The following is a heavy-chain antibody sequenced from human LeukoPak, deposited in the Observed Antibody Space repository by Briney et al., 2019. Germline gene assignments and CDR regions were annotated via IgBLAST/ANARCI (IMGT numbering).Heavy chain of an antibody. J-gene: IGHJ6*03. CDR2: ISGSGGSI. Sequence: GGSLRLSCAASGFTFSTYAMTWVRQAPGKGLEWVSSISGSGGSISYADSVRGRFTISRDNSKDTLYLQMNSLRDEDTAIYYCTKLAGIAVAARNYYMDVWGRGTTVTVSS. D-gene: IGHD6-19*01. CDR3: TKLAGIAVAARNYYMDV. CDR1: GFTFSTYA. V-gene: IGHV3-23*01.